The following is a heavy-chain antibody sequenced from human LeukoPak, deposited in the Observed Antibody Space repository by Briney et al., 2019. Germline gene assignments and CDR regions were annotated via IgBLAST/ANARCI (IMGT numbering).Heavy chain of an antibody. J-gene: IGHJ2*01. Sequence: PGGSLRLSCAASGFTVSSNYMSWVRQAPGKGLEWVSDIYSGGATYYADSVKGRFTISRDNSKNTLYLQMNSLRAEDTAVYYCARATGSSWAARYFDLWGRGTLVTVSS. CDR3: ARATGSSWAARYFDL. CDR2: IYSGGAT. D-gene: IGHD6-13*01. CDR1: GFTVSSNY. V-gene: IGHV3-53*01.